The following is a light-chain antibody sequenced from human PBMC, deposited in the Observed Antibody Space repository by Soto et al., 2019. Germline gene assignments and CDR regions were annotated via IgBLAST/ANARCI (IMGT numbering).Light chain of an antibody. V-gene: IGKV3-15*01. CDR2: GAY. CDR3: QQYGSSGT. Sequence: IVMTQSPAAVSVSPGERATLSCRASQSVRSNLAWSQPKPGQAPRRRIYGAYTRATGIPDRFSVSESGTEFTLTISRLEPEEFAVYYCQQYGSSGTFGQGTKVDI. CDR1: QSVRSN. J-gene: IGKJ1*01.